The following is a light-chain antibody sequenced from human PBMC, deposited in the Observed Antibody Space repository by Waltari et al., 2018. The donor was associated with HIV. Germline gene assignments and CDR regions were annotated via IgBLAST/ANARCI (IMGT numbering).Light chain of an antibody. J-gene: IGLJ2*01. CDR2: KDT. Sequence: SSELTQPPSVSVSPGQTARITCSGDRLSKQYTHWYQQRPGQSPLMVRYKDTERPSGIPERFSGSSSGTTVTLTISGVRGEDEADYFCQSADIGGLFGGGTKLTVL. V-gene: IGLV3-25*03. CDR1: RLSKQY. CDR3: QSADIGGL.